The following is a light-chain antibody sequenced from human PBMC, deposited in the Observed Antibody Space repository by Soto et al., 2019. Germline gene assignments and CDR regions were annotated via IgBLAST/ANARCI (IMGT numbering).Light chain of an antibody. CDR2: GAS. CDR1: ESVSDHY. CDR3: QQYGSSPLT. V-gene: IGKV3-20*01. J-gene: IGKJ4*01. Sequence: EIVLTQSPGTLSLSPGERATLSCRASESVSDHYLAWYQQRSGQAPRLVIYGASSRASAVPDRFSGSGSGADFTLTISRLEPDDFAVYYCQQYGSSPLTFGGGTKVDIK.